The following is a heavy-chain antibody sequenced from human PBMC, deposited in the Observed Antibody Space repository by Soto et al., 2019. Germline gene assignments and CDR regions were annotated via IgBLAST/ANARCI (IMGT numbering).Heavy chain of an antibody. D-gene: IGHD2-2*01. Sequence: VQLVESGGVVVQPGGSLRLSCDASGFIFNDFSMHWVRQAPGKGLEWVSLIGRDGFNTYYQDSVKGRFTISRDNSKNSLYLQMNSLTTEDTALYYCAKECGDASWASYDSWGQGTLVTVSS. J-gene: IGHJ4*02. CDR2: IGRDGFNT. V-gene: IGHV3-43*01. CDR3: AKECGDASWASYDS. CDR1: GFIFNDFS.